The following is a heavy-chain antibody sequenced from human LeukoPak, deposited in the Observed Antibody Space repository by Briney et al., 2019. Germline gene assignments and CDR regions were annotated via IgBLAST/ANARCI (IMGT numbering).Heavy chain of an antibody. CDR1: GYNFNNYW. Sequence: KPGECLKISCEGSGYNFNNYWIAWVRQMPGRGLDWMGTIYPGDSDTRYSPSFQGQVTISADKSNSPAYLQWSSLKASDAVMYYYGLRVNRWYISPNRFDPWHRDNLVTVSS. CDR3: GLRVNRWYISPNRFDP. D-gene: IGHD2-15*01. CDR2: IYPGDSDT. J-gene: IGHJ5*02. V-gene: IGHV5-51*03.